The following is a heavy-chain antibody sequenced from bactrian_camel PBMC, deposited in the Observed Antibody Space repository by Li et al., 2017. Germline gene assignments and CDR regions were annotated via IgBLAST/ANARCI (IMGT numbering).Heavy chain of an antibody. Sequence: HVQLVESGGGSVQAGGSLRLSCVASGYTDSNYWMGWFRQAPGKGREGVVAVDSGGTTTYGDSVKGRFTFSLDNLKNTLYLQMNNLTVEDTAQYYCAPGLCKLDSVTSYARGAFGYWGLSTQVTVS. J-gene: IGHJ6*01. CDR2: VDSGGTT. V-gene: IGHV3S26*01. CDR3: APGLCKLDSVTSYARGAFGY. D-gene: IGHD1*01. CDR1: GYTDSNYW.